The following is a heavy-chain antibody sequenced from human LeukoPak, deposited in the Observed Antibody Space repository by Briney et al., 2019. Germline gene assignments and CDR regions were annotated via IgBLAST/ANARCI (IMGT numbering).Heavy chain of an antibody. CDR3: AKTPDYHDAFDI. CDR1: GFTFSSYG. D-gene: IGHD4-11*01. CDR2: IRYEGSNK. V-gene: IGHV3-30*02. Sequence: GGSLRLSCAASGFTFSSYGMHWVRQAPGKGLEWVAFIRYEGSNKYYADSVKGRFTISRDNSKNTLYLQMNSLRAEDTAVYYCAKTPDYHDAFDIWGQGTMVTVSS. J-gene: IGHJ3*02.